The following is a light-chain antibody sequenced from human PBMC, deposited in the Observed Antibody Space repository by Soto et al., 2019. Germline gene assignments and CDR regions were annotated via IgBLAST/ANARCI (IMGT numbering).Light chain of an antibody. CDR3: GTWDNSLSLPYV. CDR2: ENN. J-gene: IGLJ1*01. Sequence: QSVLTQPPSVSAAPGQKVTISCSGSSSNIGNNHVSWYQQLPGTAPKLLIFENNKRPSGIPDRFSASKSGTSATLAITGLQTGDAADYYCGTWDNSLSLPYVFGTGTKVTVL. CDR1: SSNIGNNH. V-gene: IGLV1-51*02.